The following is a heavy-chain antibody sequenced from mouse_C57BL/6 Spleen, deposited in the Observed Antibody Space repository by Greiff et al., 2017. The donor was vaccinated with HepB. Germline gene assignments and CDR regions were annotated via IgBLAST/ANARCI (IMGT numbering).Heavy chain of an antibody. CDR1: GYTFTSYW. CDR2: IHPNSGST. CDR3: ARGGYYDYDVGFDY. D-gene: IGHD2-4*01. V-gene: IGHV1-64*01. Sequence: QVQLQQPGAELVKPGASVKLSCKASGYTFTSYWMHWVKQRPGQGLEWIGMIHPNSGSTNYNEKFKSKATLTVDKSSNTAYMQLSSLTSEDSAVYYCARGGYYDYDVGFDYWGQGTTLTVSS. J-gene: IGHJ2*01.